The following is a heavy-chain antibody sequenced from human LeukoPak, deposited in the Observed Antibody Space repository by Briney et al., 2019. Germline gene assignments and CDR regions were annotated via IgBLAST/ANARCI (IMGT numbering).Heavy chain of an antibody. CDR3: ARARGDYFDY. CDR1: GGSISSYY. J-gene: IGHJ4*02. CDR2: IYYSGST. Sequence: SETLSLTCTVSGGSISSYYWSWIRQPPGKGLEWIGYIYYSGSTNYNPSLKSRVTISVDTSKNQFSLKLSSVTAADTAVYYCARARGDYFDYWGQGTLVTVSS. D-gene: IGHD6-25*01. V-gene: IGHV4-59*01.